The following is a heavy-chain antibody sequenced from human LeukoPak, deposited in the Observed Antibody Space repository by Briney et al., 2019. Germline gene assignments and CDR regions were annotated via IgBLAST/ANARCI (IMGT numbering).Heavy chain of an antibody. CDR2: IGTAGDT. D-gene: IGHD6-19*01. CDR3: VRGIAVAGTSNWFDP. CDR1: GFTFSSYD. V-gene: IGHV3-13*01. J-gene: IGHJ5*02. Sequence: GGSLRLSCAASGFTFSSYDMHWVRQTTGKGLEWASAIGTAGDTYYPGSVKGRFTISRENAKNSLYLQMNSLRAGDTAAYYCVRGIAVAGTSNWFDPWGQGTLVAVSS.